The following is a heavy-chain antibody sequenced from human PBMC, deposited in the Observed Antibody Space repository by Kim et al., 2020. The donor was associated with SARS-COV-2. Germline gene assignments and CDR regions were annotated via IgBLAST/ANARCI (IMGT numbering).Heavy chain of an antibody. CDR3: AKDLGGN. V-gene: IGHV3-74*01. Sequence: SDGSSTSYADSVKGRFNISRDNAKNTLYLQMNSLRAEDTAVYYCAKDLGGNWGQGTLVTVSS. J-gene: IGHJ4*02. D-gene: IGHD3-10*01. CDR2: SDGSST.